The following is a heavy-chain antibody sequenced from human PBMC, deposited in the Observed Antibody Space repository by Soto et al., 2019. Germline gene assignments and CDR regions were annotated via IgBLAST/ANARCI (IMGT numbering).Heavy chain of an antibody. CDR1: GFPLGTHD. CDR2: ISGPGDKT. Sequence: GGSLRLSCSASGFPLGTHDMGWVRQSPGTGLEWVSSISGPGDKTYYSNAVTGRFTISRDNSKNTLHLQMESLRAEDTAIYYCAGAKDLYCSKGWVDPWGHGTLVTAPQ. D-gene: IGHD2-2*01. J-gene: IGHJ5*02. V-gene: IGHV3-23*01. CDR3: AGAKDLYCSKGWVDP.